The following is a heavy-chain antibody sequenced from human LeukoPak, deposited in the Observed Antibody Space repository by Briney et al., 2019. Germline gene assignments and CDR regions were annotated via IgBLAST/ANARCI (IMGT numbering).Heavy chain of an antibody. J-gene: IGHJ3*02. D-gene: IGHD3-22*01. V-gene: IGHV1-18*01. CDR3: ARDIGEGYYDSSGYYGDAFDI. CDR1: GYTFTSYG. CDR2: ISAYNGNT. Sequence: ASVKASCKASGYTFTSYGISWVRQAPGQGLEWMGWISAYNGNTNYAQKLQGRVTMTTDTSTSTAYMELRSLRFDDTAVYYCARDIGEGYYDSSGYYGDAFDIWGQGTMVTVSS.